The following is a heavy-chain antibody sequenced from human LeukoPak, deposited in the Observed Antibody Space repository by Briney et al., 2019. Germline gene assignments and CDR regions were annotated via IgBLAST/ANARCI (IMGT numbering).Heavy chain of an antibody. CDR3: ASVAAAGHYSYYYMDV. J-gene: IGHJ6*03. CDR2: IKQDGSEK. CDR1: GFTFSSYW. V-gene: IGHV3-7*01. Sequence: GGSLRLSCAASGFTFSSYWMSWVRQAPGKGLEWVANIKQDGSEKYYVDSVKGRFTISRDNAKNSLYLQMNSLRAEDTAVYYCASVAAAGHYSYYYMDVWGKGTTVTVSS. D-gene: IGHD6-13*01.